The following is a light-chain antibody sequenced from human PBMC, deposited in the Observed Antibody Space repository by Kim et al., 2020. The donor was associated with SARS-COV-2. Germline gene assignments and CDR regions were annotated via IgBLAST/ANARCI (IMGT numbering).Light chain of an antibody. Sequence: SYELTQPPSVSVSLGQTASITCSGDKLGDKYACWYQQKPGQSPVLVIYQDSKRPSGIPERFSGSNSGNTATLTISGTQAMDEADYYCQAWDSSTAWVFGGGTQLTVL. CDR3: QAWDSSTAWV. CDR2: QDS. J-gene: IGLJ3*02. V-gene: IGLV3-1*01. CDR1: KLGDKY.